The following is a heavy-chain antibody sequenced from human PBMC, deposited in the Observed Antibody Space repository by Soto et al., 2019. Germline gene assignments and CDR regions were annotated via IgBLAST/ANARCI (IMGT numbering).Heavy chain of an antibody. Sequence: QVQLVESGGGWVQPGRSLRLSCEGTGFSFTTYGMHWVRQAPGKGLEWVAVIGYDGNNKYYADAVEGRFTISRDNSKNTVYLQMKSLRGDDTAVYYCARGGVTGIVGIFGSPLDIWGQGTVVTVSS. CDR3: ARGGVTGIVGIFGSPLDI. CDR1: GFSFTTYG. V-gene: IGHV3-33*01. D-gene: IGHD1-1*01. CDR2: IGYDGNNK. J-gene: IGHJ3*02.